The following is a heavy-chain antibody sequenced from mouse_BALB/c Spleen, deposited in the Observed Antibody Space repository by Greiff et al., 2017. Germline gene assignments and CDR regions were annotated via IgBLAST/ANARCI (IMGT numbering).Heavy chain of an antibody. V-gene: IGHV2-9*02. Sequence: VKVVESGPGLVAPSQSVSITCTVSGFSLTSYGVHWVRQPPGKGLEWLGVIWAGGSTNYNSALMSRLSISKDNSKSQVFLKMNSLQTDDTAMYYCARDAYYAMDYWGQGTSVTVSS. CDR3: ARDAYYAMDY. J-gene: IGHJ4*01. CDR2: IWAGGST. CDR1: GFSLTSYG.